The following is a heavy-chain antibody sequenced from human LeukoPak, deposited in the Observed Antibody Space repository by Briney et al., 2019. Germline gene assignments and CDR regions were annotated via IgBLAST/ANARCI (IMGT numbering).Heavy chain of an antibody. CDR2: IYNAGNT. Sequence: PSETLCLTCTVSGGSISSTTYYWAWIRQPPGKGLEWIGSIYNAGNTNYSPSLKSRVTISVDTSKNQFSLKLSSVTAADTAVYYCARIRRRRYFDYWGQGTLVTVSS. D-gene: IGHD4-17*01. CDR3: ARIRRRRYFDY. CDR1: GGSISSTTYY. J-gene: IGHJ4*02. V-gene: IGHV4-39*07.